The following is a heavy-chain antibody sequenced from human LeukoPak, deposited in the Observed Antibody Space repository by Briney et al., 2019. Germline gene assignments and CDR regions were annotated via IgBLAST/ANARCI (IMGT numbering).Heavy chain of an antibody. CDR2: ISWNSGSI. D-gene: IGHD6-19*01. V-gene: IGHV3-9*01. Sequence: GGSLRLSCAASGFTFDDYAMHWVRQAPGKGLEWVSGISWNSGSIGYADSVKGRFTISRDNAKNSLYLQMNSLRAEDTALYYCAKDALYSSGWYESYFDYWGQGTLVTVSS. CDR3: AKDALYSSGWYESYFDY. J-gene: IGHJ4*02. CDR1: GFTFDDYA.